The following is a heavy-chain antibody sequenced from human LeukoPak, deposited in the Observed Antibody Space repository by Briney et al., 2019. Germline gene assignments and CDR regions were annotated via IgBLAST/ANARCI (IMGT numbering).Heavy chain of an antibody. J-gene: IGHJ4*02. D-gene: IGHD3-9*01. CDR3: ARDPLRYLRVGHYDY. CDR2: IDYDSSHI. CDR1: GFTFSNSA. V-gene: IGHV3-21*01. Sequence: PGGSLRLSCAASGFTFSNSAMNWVRQVPGKGLEWVSSIDYDSSHIYYAASVRGRFTIARDNARNSVYLQMNSLRVEDTAVYYCARDPLRYLRVGHYDYWGQGTLVAVSS.